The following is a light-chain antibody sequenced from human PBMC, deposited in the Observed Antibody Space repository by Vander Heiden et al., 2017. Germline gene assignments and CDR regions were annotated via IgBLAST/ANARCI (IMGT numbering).Light chain of an antibody. CDR2: KAS. CDR1: QNINNW. Sequence: DIQMTQSPSTLAASVGDRVTITCRASQNINNWLAWYQQRPGKDPKLLIYKASTLESGVASRFSGSGSGTEFTLTISSLQPDDFATYYCHQYNSYSPSTFGQGTQVEIK. V-gene: IGKV1-5*03. J-gene: IGKJ1*01. CDR3: HQYNSYSPST.